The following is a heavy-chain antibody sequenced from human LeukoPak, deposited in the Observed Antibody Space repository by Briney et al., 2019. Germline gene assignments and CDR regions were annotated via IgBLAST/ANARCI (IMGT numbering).Heavy chain of an antibody. CDR3: ARDGGSYHLDY. CDR2: INTNTGNP. CDR1: GYTSTSYA. V-gene: IGHV7-4-1*02. J-gene: IGHJ4*02. D-gene: IGHD1-26*01. Sequence: ASVKVSCTASGYTSTSYAMNSVRQAPGPGLEWMGWINTNTGNPTYAQGFTGRFVFSLDTSVSTAYLQISSLKAEDTAVYYCARDGGSYHLDYWGQGTLVTVSS.